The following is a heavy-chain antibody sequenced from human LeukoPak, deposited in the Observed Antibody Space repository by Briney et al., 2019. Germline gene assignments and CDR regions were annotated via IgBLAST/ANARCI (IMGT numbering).Heavy chain of an antibody. V-gene: IGHV1-3*01. J-gene: IGHJ4*02. CDR2: INAGNGIT. D-gene: IGHD3-3*01. CDR3: ARGGPNTYYDFWSGYYHY. Sequence: ASVKVSCKASGYTFTSYAMHWVRQAPGQRLEWMGWINAGNGITKYSQKFQGRVTITRDTSASTAYMELSSLRSEDTAVYYCARGGPNTYYDFWSGYYHYWGQGTLVTVSS. CDR1: GYTFTSYA.